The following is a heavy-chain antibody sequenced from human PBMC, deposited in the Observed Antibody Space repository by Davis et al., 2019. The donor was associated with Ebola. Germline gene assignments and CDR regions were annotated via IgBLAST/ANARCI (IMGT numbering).Heavy chain of an antibody. CDR2: INAGNGNT. Sequence: ASVKVSCKASGYTFTNYAMHWVRQAPGQRLEWMGWINAGNGNTKYSQKFQGRVTITRDTSTSTAYMELRSLRSEDTAVYYCARDSGPNFDYWGQGTLVTVSS. V-gene: IGHV1-3*01. CDR1: GYTFTNYA. CDR3: ARDSGPNFDY. J-gene: IGHJ4*02. D-gene: IGHD6-19*01.